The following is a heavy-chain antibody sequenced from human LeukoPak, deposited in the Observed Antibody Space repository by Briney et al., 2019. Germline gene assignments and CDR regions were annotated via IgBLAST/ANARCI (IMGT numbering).Heavy chain of an antibody. Sequence: SETLSLTCTVSGGSISSYYWSWIRQHPGKGLEWIGYIYDSGSTYYNPSLKSRVTISVDTSKNQFSLKLSSVTAADTAVYYCARTDRSSGFDYWGQETLVTVSS. CDR1: GGSISSYY. CDR3: ARTDRSSGFDY. J-gene: IGHJ4*02. CDR2: IYDSGST. V-gene: IGHV4-59*06.